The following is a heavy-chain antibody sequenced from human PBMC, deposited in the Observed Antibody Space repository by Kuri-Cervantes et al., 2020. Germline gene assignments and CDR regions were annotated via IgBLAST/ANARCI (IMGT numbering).Heavy chain of an antibody. D-gene: IGHD6-19*01. CDR3: TTASFARQTQWPVGKDAFDI. V-gene: IGHV3-30-3*01. J-gene: IGHJ3*02. Sequence: GESLKISCAASGFTFSSYAMHWVRQAPGKGLEWVAVISYDGSNKYYADSVKGRFTISRDNSKNTLYLQMNSLKTEDTAVYYCTTASFARQTQWPVGKDAFDIWGQGTMVTVSS. CDR2: ISYDGSNK. CDR1: GFTFSSYA.